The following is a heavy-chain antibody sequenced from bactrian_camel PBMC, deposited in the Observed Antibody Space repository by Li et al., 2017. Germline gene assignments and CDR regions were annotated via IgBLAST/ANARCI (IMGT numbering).Heavy chain of an antibody. V-gene: IGHV3S42*01. J-gene: IGHJ4*01. CDR1: GFPFNYDA. CDR2: IAYDGWVS. CDR3: RAEEMHQLRGFCPPL. D-gene: IGHD1*01. Sequence: VQLVESGGGSAQSGGSLTLSCAASGFPFNYDAMSWVRQAPGKGLEWVAQIAYDGWVSRYHDSAKGRFTISHDNAKTAITLQMNSLKPEDTATYYCRAEEMHQLRGFCPPLWGQGTQVTVS.